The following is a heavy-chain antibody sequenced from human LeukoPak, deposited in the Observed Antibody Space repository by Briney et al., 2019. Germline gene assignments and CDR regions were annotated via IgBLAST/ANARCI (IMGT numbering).Heavy chain of an antibody. CDR2: IYTSGST. D-gene: IGHD1-26*01. CDR3: ATGYYEPFDN. Sequence: MTSETLSLTCTVSGGSISSGSYYWSWIRQPAGKGLEWIGRIYTSGSTNYNPSLKSRVTISLDTSKSQFSLRLKSVTTADTAVYFCATGYYEPFDNWGPGTLVTVSS. J-gene: IGHJ4*02. CDR1: GGSISSGSYY. V-gene: IGHV4-61*02.